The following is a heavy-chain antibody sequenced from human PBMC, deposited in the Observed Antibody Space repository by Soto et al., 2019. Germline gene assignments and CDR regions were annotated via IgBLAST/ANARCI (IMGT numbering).Heavy chain of an antibody. J-gene: IGHJ4*02. CDR2: INPIFATP. V-gene: IGHV1-69*12. CDR1: GGTLNIYA. CDR3: AGSNHYETSGYLRH. D-gene: IGHD3-22*01. Sequence: QVQLVQSGAEVRKPGSSVKVSCKASGGTLNIYAISWVRQARGQGLEWMGGINPIFATPNTAQKFLDRVTITADESTNTAFMELRSLRPDDTAVYYCAGSNHYETSGYLRHWGQGTLVSVSS.